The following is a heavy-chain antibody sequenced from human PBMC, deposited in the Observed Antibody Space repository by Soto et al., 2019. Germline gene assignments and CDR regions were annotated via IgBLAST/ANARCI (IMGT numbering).Heavy chain of an antibody. D-gene: IGHD4-17*01. J-gene: IGHJ6*02. V-gene: IGHV3-9*01. CDR3: EKDINGDYSYYGMDV. Sequence: SLLLSCTASGFTFDDYAMHWVRQAPGKGLEWVSGISWNSGSIGYADSVKVRFTISRDNAKNSLYLQMNSLRAEDTALYYCEKDINGDYSYYGMDVWGQGTTVTVYS. CDR1: GFTFDDYA. CDR2: ISWNSGSI.